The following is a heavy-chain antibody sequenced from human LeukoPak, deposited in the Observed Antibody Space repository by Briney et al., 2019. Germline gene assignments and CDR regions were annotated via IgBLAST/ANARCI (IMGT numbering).Heavy chain of an antibody. CDR3: ARDNPLYDSSGYYLS. CDR2: ISAGGSGT. V-gene: IGHV3-23*01. CDR1: GFTFSNYA. Sequence: GGSLRLSCAASGFTFSNYAMTWVRQAPGKGLEWVSAISAGGSGTYYADAVKGRFTISRDNSKNTLYLQMNSLRAEDTAVYYCARDNPLYDSSGYYLSWGQGTLVTVSS. J-gene: IGHJ5*02. D-gene: IGHD3-22*01.